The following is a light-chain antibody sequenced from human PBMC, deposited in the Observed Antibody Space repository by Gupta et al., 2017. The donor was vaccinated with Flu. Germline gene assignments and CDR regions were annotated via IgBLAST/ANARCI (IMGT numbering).Light chain of an antibody. V-gene: IGKV1-9*01. CDR3: QDLSSYP. Sequence: DLQLTQSPSFLSASVGDRGTITCRASQDISTYLAWYQQKPGKAPNLLIYAASTLQSGVPSRFSGSGSGTEFTLTISSLQPEDLATYYCQDLSSYPFGGGTKVEIK. CDR1: QDISTY. J-gene: IGKJ4*01. CDR2: AAS.